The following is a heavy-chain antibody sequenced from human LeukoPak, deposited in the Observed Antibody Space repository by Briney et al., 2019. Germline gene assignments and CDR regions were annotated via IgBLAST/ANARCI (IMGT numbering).Heavy chain of an antibody. J-gene: IGHJ4*02. D-gene: IGHD4-11*01. CDR2: INHSGST. V-gene: IGHV4-34*01. Sequence: ASETLSLTCAVYGGSFSGYYWSWIRQPPGKGLEWIGEINHSGSTNYNPSLKSRVTISVDTSKNQFSLKLSSVTAADTAVYYCARLQSGYWGQGTLVTVSS. CDR3: ARLQSGY. CDR1: GGSFSGYY.